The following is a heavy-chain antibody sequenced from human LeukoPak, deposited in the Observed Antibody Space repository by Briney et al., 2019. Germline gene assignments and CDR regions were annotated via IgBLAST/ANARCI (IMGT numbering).Heavy chain of an antibody. Sequence: SETLSLTCSVSGGSLSTNFWSWIRQPAGKGLEWIGRIYISGSTNYNASLKRRVTMSVDTAKNQFSLKLRSVTAADTAVYYCARDDGLSDWFDPWGQGILVTVSS. D-gene: IGHD6-25*01. CDR3: ARDDGLSDWFDP. J-gene: IGHJ5*02. CDR1: GGSLSTNF. CDR2: IYISGST. V-gene: IGHV4-4*07.